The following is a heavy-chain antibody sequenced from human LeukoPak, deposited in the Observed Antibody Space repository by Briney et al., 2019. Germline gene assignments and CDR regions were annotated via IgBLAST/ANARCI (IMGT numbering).Heavy chain of an antibody. J-gene: IGHJ6*03. V-gene: IGHV4-34*01. CDR3: ARETSQKGAHYMDV. Sequence: SETLSLTCVVYGGSFSAYYWSWIRQPPGKGLEWVAEINHSGSTNYSPSLKSRVTISVDTSKNQFSLKLSSVTAADTAVYYCARETSQKGAHYMDVWGKGTTVTVFS. D-gene: IGHD3-16*01. CDR2: INHSGST. CDR1: GGSFSAYY.